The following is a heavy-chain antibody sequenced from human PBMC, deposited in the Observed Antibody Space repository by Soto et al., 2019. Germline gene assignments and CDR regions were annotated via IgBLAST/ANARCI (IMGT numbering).Heavy chain of an antibody. CDR2: INPNNGGT. CDR3: ARDPGPYGDYSY. CDR1: GYVFTGFY. D-gene: IGHD4-17*01. V-gene: IGHV1-2*02. Sequence: ASVKVSCKASGYVFTGFYMHWVRQAPGQGLEWMGWINPNNGGTNYVKKFQDRVTMTRDTSITTAYMELSGLRSDDTAVYYCARDPGPYGDYSYWGQGTLVTVSS. J-gene: IGHJ4*02.